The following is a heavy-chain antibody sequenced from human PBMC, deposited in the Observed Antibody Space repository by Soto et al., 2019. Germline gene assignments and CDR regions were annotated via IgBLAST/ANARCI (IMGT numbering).Heavy chain of an antibody. Sequence: WLHHENEKGDEGMGWVNSKSGGTNYAQKFQGRVSMTRDTSLNTAYMDLNSLSSDDTAVYYCARESRRTGYRRKWYDFDNWGVGILVTVYS. CDR2: VNSKSGGT. V-gene: IGHV1-2*02. CDR3: ARESRRTGYRRKWYDFDN. D-gene: IGHD3-9*01. J-gene: IGHJ4*02.